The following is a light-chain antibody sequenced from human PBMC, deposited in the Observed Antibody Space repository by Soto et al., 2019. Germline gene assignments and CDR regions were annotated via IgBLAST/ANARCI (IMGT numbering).Light chain of an antibody. CDR2: KVS. CDR3: MQRTHFPIT. V-gene: IGKV2-30*02. Sequence: DVVMTQSPLSLPVTLGQPASISCRSSQSLVHSAGIAYFSWFQQRPGRSPRRLIYKVSNRDSGVPARFSGSGSGTDFALKISRVEAEDVGVYYCMQRTHFPITFGQGTRLEIK. CDR1: QSLVHSAGIAY. J-gene: IGKJ5*01.